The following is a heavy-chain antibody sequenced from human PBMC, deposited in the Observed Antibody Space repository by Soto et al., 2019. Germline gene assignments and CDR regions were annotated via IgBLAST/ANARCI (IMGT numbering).Heavy chain of an antibody. Sequence: ASVKVSCMASGYTITSYAMHWVRQAPGQRLEWMGWINAGNGNTKYSQKFQGRVTITRDTSASTAYMELSSLRSEDTAVYYCARGVTRGWYSSRAFDIWVQGTMVTVSS. CDR2: INAGNGNT. J-gene: IGHJ3*02. D-gene: IGHD6-19*01. CDR3: ARGVTRGWYSSRAFDI. V-gene: IGHV1-3*01. CDR1: GYTITSYA.